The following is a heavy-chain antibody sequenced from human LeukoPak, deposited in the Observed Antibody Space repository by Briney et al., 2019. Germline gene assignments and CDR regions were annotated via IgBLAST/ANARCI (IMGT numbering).Heavy chain of an antibody. CDR3: ARQSFAPFQVGPETPIES. D-gene: IGHD1-26*01. V-gene: IGHV4-34*01. CDR2: INHSGST. Sequence: SETLSLTCTVSGGSISSYYWSWIRQPPGKGLEWIGEINHSGSTNYNPSLKSRVTISVDTSKNQFSLKLTSVTAADTAVYYCARQSFAPFQVGPETPIESWGQGTLVTVSS. J-gene: IGHJ4*02. CDR1: GGSISSYY.